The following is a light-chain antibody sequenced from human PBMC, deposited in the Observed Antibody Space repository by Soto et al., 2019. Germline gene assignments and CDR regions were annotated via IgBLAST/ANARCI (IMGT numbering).Light chain of an antibody. V-gene: IGKV3-15*01. J-gene: IGKJ1*01. CDR1: QSVSSN. Sequence: EIVLTQSPATLSVSPGEGATLSCRASQSVSSNLAWYQQKRGQAPRLLIYGASTRATGIPARFSGSGSGTDCTLTISSLHSEDFAVYYCQQYNSWRSFGQGTKVESK. CDR3: QQYNSWRS. CDR2: GAS.